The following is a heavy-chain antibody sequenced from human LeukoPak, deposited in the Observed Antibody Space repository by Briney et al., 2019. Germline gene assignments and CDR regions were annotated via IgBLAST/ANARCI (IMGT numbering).Heavy chain of an antibody. V-gene: IGHV4-34*01. CDR2: INHSGST. J-gene: IGHJ3*02. D-gene: IGHD3-9*01. CDR1: GFTFSSYG. Sequence: GSLRLSCAASGFTFSSYGMSWIRQPPGKGLEWIGEINHSGSTNYNPSLKSRVTISVDTYKNKFSLKLSSVTAADMAGYYCARPLFYYDILTCYYRGPDKAFAFYSWGQGVMVTVSS. CDR3: ARPLFYYDILTCYYRGPDKAFAFYS.